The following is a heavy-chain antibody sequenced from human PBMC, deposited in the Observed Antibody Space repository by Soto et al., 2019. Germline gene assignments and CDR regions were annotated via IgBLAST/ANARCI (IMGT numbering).Heavy chain of an antibody. D-gene: IGHD3-9*01. CDR2: IYYSGST. J-gene: IGHJ6*02. V-gene: IGHV4-39*01. CDR3: ARVLRYFDWLSDYYYYGMDV. Sequence: TSETLSLTCTVSGGSISSSSYYWGWIRQPPGKGLEWIGSIYYSGSTYYNPSLKSRVTISVDTSKNQFSLKLSSVTAADTAVYYCARVLRYFDWLSDYYYYGMDVWGQGTTVTVSS. CDR1: GGSISSSSYY.